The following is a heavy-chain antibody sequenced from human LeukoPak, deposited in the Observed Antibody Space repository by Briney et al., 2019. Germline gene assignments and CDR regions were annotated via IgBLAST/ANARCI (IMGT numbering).Heavy chain of an antibody. J-gene: IGHJ4*02. CDR2: ISGDGGST. D-gene: IGHD3-22*01. V-gene: IGHV3-43*02. CDR1: GFTFDDYA. CDR3: AKGTQYYYDSSGYYVGYFDY. Sequence: PGGSLRLSCAASGFTFDDYAMHWVRQAPGKGLEWVSLISGDGGSTYYADSVKGRFTISRDNSKNSLYLQMNSLRTEDTALHYCAKGTQYYYDSSGYYVGYFDYWGQGTLVTVSS.